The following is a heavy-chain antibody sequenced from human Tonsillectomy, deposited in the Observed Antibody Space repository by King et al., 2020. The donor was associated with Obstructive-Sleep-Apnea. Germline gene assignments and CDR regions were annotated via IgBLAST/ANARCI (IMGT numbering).Heavy chain of an antibody. Sequence: QLQESGPGLVKPSETLSLTCTVSGASISSYCWSWIRQSAGKGLEWIGRMYTSGSTNYNPSLKSRVTMSGDTSKNQFSLQLNSVTAADTAVYYCARGTAIVGATSRAFDIWGQGTKVTVSS. J-gene: IGHJ3*02. CDR1: GASISSYC. CDR2: MYTSGST. CDR3: ARGTAIVGATSRAFDI. V-gene: IGHV4-4*07. D-gene: IGHD1-26*01.